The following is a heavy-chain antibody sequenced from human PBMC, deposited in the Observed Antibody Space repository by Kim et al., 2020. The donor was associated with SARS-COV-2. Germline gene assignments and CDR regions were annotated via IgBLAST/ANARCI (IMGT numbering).Heavy chain of an antibody. CDR1: GFIFSNYA. CDR3: AILVVVGSSYNWFDP. Sequence: GGSLRLSCAASGFIFSNYAMTWVRQAPGRGLEWVSGISDSAHKTFYTDSVKGRFTVSRHNPKNTLYLQMNSLRAEDTALYYCAILVVVGSSYNWFDPWGQGTLVTVSS. V-gene: IGHV3-23*01. J-gene: IGHJ5*02. CDR2: ISDSAHKT. D-gene: IGHD2-15*01.